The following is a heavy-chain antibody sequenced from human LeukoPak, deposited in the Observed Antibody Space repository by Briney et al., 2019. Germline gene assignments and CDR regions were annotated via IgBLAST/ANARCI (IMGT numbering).Heavy chain of an antibody. CDR1: EFTFSTYE. J-gene: IGHJ4*02. Sequence: GGSLRLSCAASEFTFSTYEMNWVRQTPGKGLEWVGRIKSKTEGGTTDYAAPVKGRFTISRDDLKNTLSLQMNSLKTEDTAVYYCTTWYSYGSGSYYSVDYWGQGTLVTVSS. CDR2: IKSKTEGGTT. CDR3: TTWYSYGSGSYYSVDY. V-gene: IGHV3-15*01. D-gene: IGHD3-10*01.